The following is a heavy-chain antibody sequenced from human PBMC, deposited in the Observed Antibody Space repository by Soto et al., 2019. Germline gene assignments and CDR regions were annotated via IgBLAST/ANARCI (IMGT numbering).Heavy chain of an antibody. CDR2: IYYSGST. V-gene: IGHV4-59*01. J-gene: IGHJ4*02. Sequence: PSETLSLTCTVSGGSISSYYWSWIRQPPGKGLEWIGDIYYSGSTNYNPSLKSRVTISVDTSKNQFSLKLSSVTAADTAVYYCARTYDFWKGYWAYCLDYWGQGTLVTVSS. D-gene: IGHD3-3*01. CDR1: GGSISSYY. CDR3: ARTYDFWKGYWAYCLDY.